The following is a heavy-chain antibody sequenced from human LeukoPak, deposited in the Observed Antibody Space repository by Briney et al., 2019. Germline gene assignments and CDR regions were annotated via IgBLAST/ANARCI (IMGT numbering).Heavy chain of an antibody. J-gene: IGHJ4*02. CDR3: ARENWYARGGDY. Sequence: NTGGSLRLSCAASGFTFSSYNMNWVRQAPGKGLEWVSSISSSSSYIYYADSVKGRFTISRDNAKNSLYLQMNSLRAEDTAVYYCARENWYARGGDYWGQGTLVTVSS. CDR2: ISSSSSYI. CDR1: GFTFSSYN. D-gene: IGHD1-1*01. V-gene: IGHV3-21*04.